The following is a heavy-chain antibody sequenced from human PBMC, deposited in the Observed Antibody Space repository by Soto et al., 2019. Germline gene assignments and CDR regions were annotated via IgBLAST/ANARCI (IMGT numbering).Heavy chain of an antibody. CDR2: VSGNNGAS. CDR1: GYTSSDFG. CDR3: VRDQKYFRLNGNWFDS. V-gene: IGHV1-18*04. D-gene: IGHD5-12*01. J-gene: IGHJ5*01. Sequence: ASVKVSCKASGYTSSDFGISWLRQTRGQGLEWMGWVSGNNGASNPAPKVQGRITMTLDTSTGVSYMALRSLRSDDAAVYYCVRDQKYFRLNGNWFDSWGQGTLVTVSS.